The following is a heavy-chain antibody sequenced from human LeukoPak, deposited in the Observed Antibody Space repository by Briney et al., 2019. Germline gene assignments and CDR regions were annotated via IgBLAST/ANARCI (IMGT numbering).Heavy chain of an antibody. V-gene: IGHV3-30*04. Sequence: GGSLRLSCAASGFTFSSYAMHWVRQAPGKGLEWVAVISYDGSNKYYADSVKGRFTISRDNSKNTLYLQMNSLRAEDTAVYYCARLRELPGDYWGQGTLVTVSS. D-gene: IGHD1-26*01. CDR3: ARLRELPGDY. J-gene: IGHJ4*02. CDR1: GFTFSSYA. CDR2: ISYDGSNK.